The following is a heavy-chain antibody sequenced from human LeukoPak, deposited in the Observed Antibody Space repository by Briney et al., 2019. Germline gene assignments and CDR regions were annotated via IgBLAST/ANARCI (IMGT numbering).Heavy chain of an antibody. J-gene: IGHJ4*02. V-gene: IGHV1-2*02. CDR1: GYTFTGYY. CDR2: INPNSGGT. D-gene: IGHD2-21*02. Sequence: SVKVSCKASGYTFTGYYMHWVRQAPGQGLEWVGWINPNSGGTNYAQKFQGRVTMTRDTSISTAYMELSRLRSDDTAVYYCAREIEPATAEDYWGQGTLVTVSS. CDR3: AREIEPATAEDY.